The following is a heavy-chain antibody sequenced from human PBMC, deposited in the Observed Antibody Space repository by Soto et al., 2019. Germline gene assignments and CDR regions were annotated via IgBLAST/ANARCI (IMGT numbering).Heavy chain of an antibody. CDR2: IKHSGWT. J-gene: IGHJ4*02. V-gene: IGHV4-34*01. CDR3: ARDPLQGY. Sequence: SETLSLTCAVYGGSFSDNYWSWIRQPPGKGLEWIGEIKHSGWTNYNPSLKSRVTISIDTSKNQFSLKLSSVTAADTAVYYCARDPLQGYWGQGTLVTVSS. CDR1: GGSFSDNY.